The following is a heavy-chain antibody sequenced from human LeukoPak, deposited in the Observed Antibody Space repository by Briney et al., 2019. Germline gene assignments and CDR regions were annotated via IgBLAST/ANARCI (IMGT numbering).Heavy chain of an antibody. CDR1: GFTFSNYG. D-gene: IGHD2-2*01. CDR2: IYYDGSTT. V-gene: IGHV3-33*01. CDR3: ARHSEGPVNDAFDI. J-gene: IGHJ3*02. Sequence: GGSLRLSCAASGFTFSNYGMHWVRQAPGKGLEWVAVIYYDGSTTYYADSVKGRFTISRDNSMSTLYLQMNSLRAEDTAVYYCARHSEGPVNDAFDIWGQGTKVTVSS.